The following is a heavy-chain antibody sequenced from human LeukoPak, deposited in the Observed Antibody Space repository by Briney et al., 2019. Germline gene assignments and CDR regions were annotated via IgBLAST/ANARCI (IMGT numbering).Heavy chain of an antibody. Sequence: GGSLRLSCAASGFTFSSYSMNWVRQAPGKGLEWVSSISSSSSYIYYADSVKGRFTISRDNAKNSLYLQMNSLRAEDTAVYYRARQTGDYPDFDYWGQGTLVTVSS. CDR2: ISSSSSYI. D-gene: IGHD7-27*01. CDR3: ARQTGDYPDFDY. V-gene: IGHV3-21*01. CDR1: GFTFSSYS. J-gene: IGHJ4*02.